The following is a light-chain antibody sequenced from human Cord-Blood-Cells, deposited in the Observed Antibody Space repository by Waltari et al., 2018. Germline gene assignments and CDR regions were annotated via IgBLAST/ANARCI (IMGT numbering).Light chain of an antibody. CDR2: DAS. J-gene: IGKJ5*01. CDR1: QSVSSY. CDR3: QQRSNWIT. V-gene: IGKV3-11*01. Sequence: ELVVTQSPATLSLSPGERATLSCMASQSVSSYLAWYQQKPGQAPRLLIYDASNRATGIPARFSGSGSGTDFTLTISSLEPEDFAVYYCQQRSNWITFGQGTRLEIK.